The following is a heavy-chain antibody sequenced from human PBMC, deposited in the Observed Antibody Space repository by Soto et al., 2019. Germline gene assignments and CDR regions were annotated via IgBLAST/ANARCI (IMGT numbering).Heavy chain of an antibody. CDR1: GFTFSSYA. J-gene: IGHJ6*02. Sequence: GGSLSLSCASSGFTFSSYAMSWVRQAPGKGLEGVAVICYDGSNKYYADSVKGRFTISRDNSKNTLYLQMNSLRAEATAVYYCARDDQSAAGPPLMDVWGQGTTVTVSS. CDR2: ICYDGSNK. D-gene: IGHD6-13*01. CDR3: ARDDQSAAGPPLMDV. V-gene: IGHV3-33*08.